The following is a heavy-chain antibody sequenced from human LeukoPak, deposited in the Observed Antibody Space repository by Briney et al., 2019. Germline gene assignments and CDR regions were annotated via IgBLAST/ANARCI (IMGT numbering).Heavy chain of an antibody. J-gene: IGHJ4*02. CDR2: ISSNGGST. Sequence: GGSLRLSCAASGFTFSSYAMHWVRQAPGKGLEYVSAISSNGGSTYYANSVKGRFTLSRDNSKNTLYLQMGSLRAEDMAVYYCARGGGDGYSCFDYWGQGTLVTVSS. CDR1: GFTFSSYA. CDR3: ARGGGDGYSCFDY. V-gene: IGHV3-64*01. D-gene: IGHD5-24*01.